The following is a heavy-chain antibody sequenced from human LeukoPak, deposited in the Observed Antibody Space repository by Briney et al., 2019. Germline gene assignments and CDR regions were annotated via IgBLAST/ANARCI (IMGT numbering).Heavy chain of an antibody. CDR3: ASDAYCNNGVRHPPNYYYYGMDV. Sequence: ALLPSSAASGFAFSDYYMSCIRPAPGKGLEWVSSLICSGSTIYYADSMKGRFTISRDKSKNSLYLQMNGLRAEDTAVYYCASDAYCNNGVRHPPNYYYYGMDVWGQGTTVTVSS. CDR2: LICSGSTI. D-gene: IGHD2-8*01. V-gene: IGHV3-11*01. CDR1: GFAFSDYY. J-gene: IGHJ6*02.